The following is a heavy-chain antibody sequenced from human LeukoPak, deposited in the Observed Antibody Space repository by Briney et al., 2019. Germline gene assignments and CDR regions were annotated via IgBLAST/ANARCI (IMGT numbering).Heavy chain of an antibody. D-gene: IGHD1-26*01. CDR3: ARDTASGSYYDDAFDI. J-gene: IGHJ3*02. Sequence: ASVKVSCKASGYTFTSYGISWVRRAPGQGLEWMGWISAYNGNTNYAQKLQGRVTMTTDTSTSTAYMELRSLRSDDTAVYYCARDTASGSYYDDAFDIWGQGTMVTVSS. V-gene: IGHV1-18*01. CDR1: GYTFTSYG. CDR2: ISAYNGNT.